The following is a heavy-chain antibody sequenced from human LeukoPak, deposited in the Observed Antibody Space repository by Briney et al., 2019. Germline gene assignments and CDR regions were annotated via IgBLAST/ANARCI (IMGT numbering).Heavy chain of an antibody. V-gene: IGHV3-23*01. J-gene: IGHJ4*02. CDR2: ISASGDST. Sequence: GGSLRLSCAATGFPFSSYTMTWGRQAPGKGLKWVSAISASGDSTYYADSVKGRFTISRDNSKNTLYLQMDSLGAEDTALYCCVKGGHFDYWGQGALVTVSS. CDR1: GFPFSSYT. CDR3: VKGGHFDY.